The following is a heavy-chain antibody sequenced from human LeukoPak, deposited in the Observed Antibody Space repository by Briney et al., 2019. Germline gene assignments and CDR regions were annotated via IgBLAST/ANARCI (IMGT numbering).Heavy chain of an antibody. CDR3: VRSSTYHLFDD. J-gene: IGHJ4*01. CDR1: GGSISSSSYY. CDR2: MYYCGST. Sequence: SETVSLICTVSGGSISSSSYYWGWIRQPPGKGLEWIGYMYYCGSTNYNPSLKSRVTISVDMSKNKSSLKLSSVTAADTAVYYCVRSSTYHLFDDWGHGTLVTVSS. V-gene: IGHV4-61*05. D-gene: IGHD1-14*01.